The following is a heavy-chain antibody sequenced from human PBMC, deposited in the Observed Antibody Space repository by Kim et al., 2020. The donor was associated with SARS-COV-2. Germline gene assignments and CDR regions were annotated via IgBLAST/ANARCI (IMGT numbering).Heavy chain of an antibody. J-gene: IGHJ6*02. CDR3: ARLTIVVVPAELYYYYGMDV. V-gene: IGHV7-4-1*02. Sequence: ASVKVSCKASGYTFTSYAMNWVRQAPGQGLEWMGWINTNTGNPTYAQGFTGRFVFSLDTSVSTAYLQISSLKAEDTAVYYCARLTIVVVPAELYYYYGMDVWGQGTTVTVSS. CDR1: GYTFTSYA. CDR2: INTNTGNP. D-gene: IGHD2-2*01.